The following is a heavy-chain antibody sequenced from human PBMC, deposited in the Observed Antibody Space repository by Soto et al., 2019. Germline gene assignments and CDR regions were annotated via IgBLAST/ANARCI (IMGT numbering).Heavy chain of an antibody. V-gene: IGHV4-4*02. CDR3: ARVSGSYYGGMDV. D-gene: IGHD1-26*01. CDR2: MYHSGST. Sequence: QVQLQESGPGLVKPSGTLSLTCAVSGGSISSSNWWSWGRQPPGKGLEWIGEMYHSGSTNYNPSLQRRATISVDKSKTQFALKLSSVTAADTAVYYCARVSGSYYGGMDVWGQGTTVTVSS. CDR1: GGSISSSNW. J-gene: IGHJ6*02.